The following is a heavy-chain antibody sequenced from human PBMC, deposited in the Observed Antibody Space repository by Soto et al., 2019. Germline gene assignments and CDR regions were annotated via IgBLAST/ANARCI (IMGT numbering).Heavy chain of an antibody. CDR3: SRHMSWGWGSYSAYNYYGMDV. J-gene: IGHJ6*02. V-gene: IGHV3-73*02. D-gene: IGHD3-10*01. CDR1: GFTFSDSS. CDR2: IRSKAYSYAT. Sequence: EVQLVESGGGLVQPGGSLKLSCAASGFTFSDSSMHWVRQASGKGLEWVGRIRSKAYSYATAYAASVKGRFTISRDDSKNPAYLQRNSLKTEDTAVYYCSRHMSWGWGSYSAYNYYGMDVWGQGTTVTVSS.